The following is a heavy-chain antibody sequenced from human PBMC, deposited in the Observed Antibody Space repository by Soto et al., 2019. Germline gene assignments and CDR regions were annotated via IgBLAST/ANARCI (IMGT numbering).Heavy chain of an antibody. D-gene: IGHD3-3*02. J-gene: IGHJ4*02. Sequence: PSETLSLTCAFSVGSINSSHWWNWVRQPPEKGLEWIGQISHSGSTTYNPSLTSRVTISVDKSKNHFSLKLTSVTAADTAVYYCAARHFWSRTWTDRRLEYWGQGTLVIVSS. CDR2: ISHSGST. CDR1: VGSINSSHW. CDR3: AARHFWSRTWTDRRLEY. V-gene: IGHV4-4*02.